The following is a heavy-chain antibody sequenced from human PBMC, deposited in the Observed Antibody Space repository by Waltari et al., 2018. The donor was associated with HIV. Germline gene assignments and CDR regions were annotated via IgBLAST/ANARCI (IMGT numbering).Heavy chain of an antibody. CDR2: ISSTSNTI. CDR1: GFTFGSSS. D-gene: IGHD2-15*01. V-gene: IGHV3-48*04. Sequence: EVQLVEPGGGLVKPGGALRLPCAAFGFTFGSSSMNWARQAPGKGLEWVSYISSTSNTIYYADSVKGRFTVSRDNAKNSLSLQMNSLRAEDTAVYFCAKEVVALPHYYYYGLDVWGQGTTVTVSS. J-gene: IGHJ6*02. CDR3: AKEVVALPHYYYYGLDV.